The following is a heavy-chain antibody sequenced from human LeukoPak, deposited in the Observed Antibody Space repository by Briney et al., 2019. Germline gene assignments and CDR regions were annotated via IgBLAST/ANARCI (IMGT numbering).Heavy chain of an antibody. CDR1: VFTFSSYS. J-gene: IGHJ1*01. CDR2: ISSSSSYI. D-gene: IGHD6-6*01. CDR3: ARDRVLGFQH. V-gene: IGHV3-21*01. Sequence: GGALRLSCAASVFTFSSYSMNCVRHAPGKGLECVSSISSSSSYIYYADSLKCRFTLSRDNAKNSRCLQMNSLRAEDTAVYYCARDRVLGFQHWGQGTLVTVSS.